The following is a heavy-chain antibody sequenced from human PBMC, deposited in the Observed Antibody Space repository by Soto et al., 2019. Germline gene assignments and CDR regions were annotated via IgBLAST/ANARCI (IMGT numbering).Heavy chain of an antibody. CDR3: AKYRGGTTTVMSIK. J-gene: IGHJ4*02. CDR2: ISGGGDRT. Sequence: EVQLLESGGDLVQPGGSLRLSCVGSGFTFRDHPMNWVRQAPGKGLEWVSAISGGGDRTYYADSVLGRLSISRDNSKNTLYLQMTSLRAEDTSMYFCAKYRGGTTTVMSIKWGQGTLVTVSS. D-gene: IGHD4-4*01. V-gene: IGHV3-23*01. CDR1: GFTFRDHP.